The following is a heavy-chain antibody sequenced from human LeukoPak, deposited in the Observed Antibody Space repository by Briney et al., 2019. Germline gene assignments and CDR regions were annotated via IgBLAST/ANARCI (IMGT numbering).Heavy chain of an antibody. CDR3: ARDLRWELHFDY. CDR2: IKQDGSEK. V-gene: IGHV3-7*01. D-gene: IGHD2-15*01. Sequence: GGSLRLSCAASGFTFSNYVMHWVRQAPGKGLEWVANIKQDGSEKYYVDSVKGRFTISRDNAKNSLYLQMNSLRAEDTAVYYCARDLRWELHFDYWGQGTLVTVSS. J-gene: IGHJ4*02. CDR1: GFTFSNYV.